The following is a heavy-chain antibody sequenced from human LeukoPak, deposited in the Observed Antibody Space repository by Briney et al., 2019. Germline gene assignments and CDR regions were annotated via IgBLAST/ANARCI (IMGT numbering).Heavy chain of an antibody. J-gene: IGHJ4*02. CDR3: AREIVAVPAAYDY. CDR2: IYHSGST. V-gene: IGHV4-38-2*02. Sequence: PSETLSLTCTVSGYSISSGYHWGWIRQPPGKWLEWIGSIYHSGSTYYNPSLKSRVTISVDTSKNQFSLKLSSVTAADTAVYYCAREIVAVPAAYDYWGQGTLVTVSS. CDR1: GYSISSGYH. D-gene: IGHD2-2*01.